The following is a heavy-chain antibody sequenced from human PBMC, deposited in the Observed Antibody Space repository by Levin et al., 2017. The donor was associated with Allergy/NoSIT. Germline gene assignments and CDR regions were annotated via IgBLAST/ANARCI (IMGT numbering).Heavy chain of an antibody. D-gene: IGHD2-21*02. Sequence: GESLKISCAASGFTFSGSAMHWVRQASGKGLEWVGRIRSKANSYATAYAASVKGRFTISRDDSKNTAYLQMNSLKTEDTAVYYCTRFSGGDPSDYWGQGTLVTVSS. J-gene: IGHJ4*02. V-gene: IGHV3-73*01. CDR1: GFTFSGSA. CDR2: IRSKANSYAT. CDR3: TRFSGGDPSDY.